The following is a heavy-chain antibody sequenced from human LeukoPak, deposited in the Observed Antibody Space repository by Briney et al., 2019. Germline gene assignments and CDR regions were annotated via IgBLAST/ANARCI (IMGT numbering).Heavy chain of an antibody. V-gene: IGHV3-23*01. CDR3: AKPRRQGYSSGWQPLDY. J-gene: IGHJ4*02. Sequence: PGGSLRLSCAASGFTVSSNYMSWVRQAPGKGLEWVSAISGSGGSTYYADSVKGRFTTSRDNSKNTLYLQMTSLRAEDTAVYYCAKPRRQGYSSGWQPLDYWGQGTLVTVSS. CDR1: GFTVSSNY. CDR2: ISGSGGST. D-gene: IGHD6-19*01.